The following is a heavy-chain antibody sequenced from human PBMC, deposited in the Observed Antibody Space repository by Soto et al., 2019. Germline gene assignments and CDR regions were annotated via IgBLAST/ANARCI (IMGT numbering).Heavy chain of an antibody. J-gene: IGHJ6*02. CDR2: ISSSSSNI. CDR3: AREKSGSWGV. Sequence: PGGSLRLSCVASGFTFSTYTMSWVRQAPGAGLEWVTSISSSSSNIYYAGSVKGRFTVSRDNAKNSLYLQLTGLRVEDTAFYYCAREKSGSWGVWGQGTTVTVSS. D-gene: IGHD1-26*01. CDR1: GFTFSTYT. V-gene: IGHV3-21*01.